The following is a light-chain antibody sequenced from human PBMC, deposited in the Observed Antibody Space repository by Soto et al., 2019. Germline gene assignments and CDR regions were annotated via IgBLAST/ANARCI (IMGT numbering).Light chain of an antibody. V-gene: IGKV3-20*01. J-gene: IGKJ5*01. Sequence: ENVLTQSPGTLSLSPGARATLSCRASQSLSINYVAWYQQRPGQAPRLLIYAASSRAAGIPDRFSGSGSGTDFTLDISRLEPEDFAVYYCQEYENTPGTFGRGTRLEIK. CDR2: AAS. CDR1: QSLSINY. CDR3: QEYENTPGT.